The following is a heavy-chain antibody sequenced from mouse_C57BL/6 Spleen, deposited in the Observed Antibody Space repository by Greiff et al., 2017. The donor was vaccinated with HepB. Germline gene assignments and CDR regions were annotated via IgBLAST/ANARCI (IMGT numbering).Heavy chain of an antibody. CDR3: AKQEEYYYGSSPPWFAY. CDR1: GFSFTSYG. V-gene: IGHV2-3*01. D-gene: IGHD1-1*01. Sequence: VKLVESGPGLVAPSQSLSITCTVSGFSFTSYGVSWVRQPPGKGLEWLGVIWGDGSTNYHSALISRLSISKDNSKSQVFLKLNSLQTDDTATYYCAKQEEYYYGSSPPWFAYWGQGTLVTVSA. CDR2: IWGDGST. J-gene: IGHJ3*01.